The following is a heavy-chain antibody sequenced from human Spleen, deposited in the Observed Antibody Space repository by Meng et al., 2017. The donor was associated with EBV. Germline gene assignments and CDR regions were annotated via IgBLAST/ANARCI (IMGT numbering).Heavy chain of an antibody. CDR2: SNHSGST. V-gene: IGHV4-34*01. D-gene: IGHD6-6*01. CDR3: ARGRTVARSPWSDP. J-gene: IGHJ5*02. Sequence: VHVRQWGAVLMNPSEPLSLTCAVYGGSVSGFYWIWIRQSPEKGLEWIGESNHSGSTTYNPSLKSRVTISVDTSKDQFSLRLTSVTAADTAIYYCARGRTVARSPWSDPWGQGTLVTVFS. CDR1: GGSVSGFY.